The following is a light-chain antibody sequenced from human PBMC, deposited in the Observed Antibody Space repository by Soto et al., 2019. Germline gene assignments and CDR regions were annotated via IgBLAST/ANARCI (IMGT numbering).Light chain of an antibody. V-gene: IGKV3D-15*01. J-gene: IGKJ5*01. CDR1: QSVSSRF. CDR3: QPYNNWLLT. Sequence: EIVLTQSPGTLSLSPGERATLSRRASQSVSSRFLAWHQQRPGQAPRLLIYGASTRATGVPARFSGCGSGTEFTLTITSLQSEDFAVYWCQPYNNWLLTFGPGTRLEIK. CDR2: GAS.